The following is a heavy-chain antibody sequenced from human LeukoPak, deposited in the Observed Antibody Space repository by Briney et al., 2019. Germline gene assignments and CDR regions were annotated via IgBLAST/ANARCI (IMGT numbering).Heavy chain of an antibody. J-gene: IGHJ3*02. CDR3: ARDRDAFEI. CDR1: GFTLSSYA. V-gene: IGHV3-30-3*01. CDR2: ISYDGSNK. Sequence: GRSLRLSCAASGFTLSSYAMHWVRQAPGKGLEWVAVISYDGSNKYYADSVKGRFSISRDNAKNSVYLQMNSLRVEDTAVYYCARDRDAFEIWGQGTVVTVSS.